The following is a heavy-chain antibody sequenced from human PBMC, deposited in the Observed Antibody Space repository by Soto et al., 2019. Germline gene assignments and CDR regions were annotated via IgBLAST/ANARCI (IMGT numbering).Heavy chain of an antibody. CDR1: GGSISSYN. CDR2: IYYSGST. J-gene: IGHJ4*02. V-gene: IGHV4-59*08. Sequence: SETLSLTCTVSGGSISSYNWSWIRQPPGKGLEWIGYIYYSGSTNYNPSLKSRVTISVDTSKNQFSLKLSSVTAADTAVYYCAVGGDYYDSSGYSVNDYWGQGTLVTVSS. D-gene: IGHD3-22*01. CDR3: AVGGDYYDSSGYSVNDY.